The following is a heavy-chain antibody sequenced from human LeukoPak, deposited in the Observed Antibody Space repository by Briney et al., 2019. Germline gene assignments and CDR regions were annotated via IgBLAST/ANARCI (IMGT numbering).Heavy chain of an antibody. D-gene: IGHD5-18*01. CDR1: GYTITGYY. V-gene: IGHV1-2*02. J-gene: IGHJ5*02. CDR3: ATESYGYLWFDP. CDR2: ITPNSGGT. Sequence: SVKCSSKASGYTITGYYTHWARHAPGQGLEWRGWITPNSGGTNYAQKFQGKVTMTRDTSISTAYMELSRLRSDDTAVYYCATESYGYLWFDPWGQGTLVTVSS.